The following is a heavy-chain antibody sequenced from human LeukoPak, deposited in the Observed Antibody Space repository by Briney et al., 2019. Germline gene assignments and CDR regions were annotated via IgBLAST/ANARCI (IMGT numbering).Heavy chain of an antibody. J-gene: IGHJ4*02. CDR3: ARAYSSSIWAYFDY. Sequence: PSETLSLTCAVYGGSFSGYYWSWIRQPPGKGLEWIGEINHSGSTNYNPSLKSRVTISVDTSKNQFSLKLSSVTAADTAVYYCARAYSSSIWAYFDYWGQGTLVTVSS. CDR1: GGSFSGYY. D-gene: IGHD6-13*01. V-gene: IGHV4-34*01. CDR2: INHSGST.